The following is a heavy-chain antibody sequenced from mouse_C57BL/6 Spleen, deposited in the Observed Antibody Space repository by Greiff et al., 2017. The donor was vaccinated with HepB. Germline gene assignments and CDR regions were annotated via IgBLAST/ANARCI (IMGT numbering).Heavy chain of an antibody. Sequence: QVHVKQSGAELVKPGASVKLSCKASGYTFTSYWMHWVKQRPGRGLEWIGRIDPNSGGTKYNEKFKSKATLTVDKPSSTAYMPLSSLTSEDSAVYYCARGAFITTVVSPLSFDYWGQGTTLTVSS. V-gene: IGHV1-72*01. CDR3: ARGAFITTVVSPLSFDY. D-gene: IGHD1-1*01. CDR1: GYTFTSYW. CDR2: IDPNSGGT. J-gene: IGHJ2*01.